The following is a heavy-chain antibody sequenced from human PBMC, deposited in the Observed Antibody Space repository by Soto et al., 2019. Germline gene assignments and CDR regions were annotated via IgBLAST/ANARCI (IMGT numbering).Heavy chain of an antibody. CDR2: IDWDDDK. CDR3: ARDPYYYDSSGYLFDY. V-gene: IGHV2-70*04. Sequence: SGPTLVNPTQTLTLTCTFSGFSLSTSGVRVSWIRQPPGKALEWLARIDWDDDKFYSTSLKTRLTISKDTSKNQVVLTMTNMDPVDTATYYCARDPYYYDSSGYLFDYWGQGTLVTVSS. J-gene: IGHJ4*02. D-gene: IGHD3-22*01. CDR1: GFSLSTSGVR.